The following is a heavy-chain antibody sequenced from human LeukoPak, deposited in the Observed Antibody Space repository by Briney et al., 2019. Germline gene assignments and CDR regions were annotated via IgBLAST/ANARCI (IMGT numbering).Heavy chain of an antibody. CDR1: GGSISSHF. D-gene: IGHD6-25*01. Sequence: SETLSLTCTVSGGSISSHFWSWIRQPPGKGLEWIGYIYYSGSTNYNPSLESRVTISVDTSKNQFSLKLSSVTAADTAVYYCARFEGAATFDYWGQGTLVTVSS. V-gene: IGHV4-59*11. CDR3: ARFEGAATFDY. J-gene: IGHJ4*02. CDR2: IYYSGST.